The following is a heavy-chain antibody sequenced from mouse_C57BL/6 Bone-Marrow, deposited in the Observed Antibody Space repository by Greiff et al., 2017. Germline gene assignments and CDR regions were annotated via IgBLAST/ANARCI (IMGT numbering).Heavy chain of an antibody. CDR2: IDPENGDT. Sequence: EVQLQQSGAELVRPGASVKLSCTASGFNIKDYYMHWVKQRPEQGLEWIGWIDPENGDTEYASKFQGKATITADTSSNTAYLQLSSLTSEDPAVYYCTTCVSPFAYWGQGTLVTVSA. CDR3: TTCVSPFAY. CDR1: GFNIKDYY. V-gene: IGHV14-4*01. J-gene: IGHJ3*01.